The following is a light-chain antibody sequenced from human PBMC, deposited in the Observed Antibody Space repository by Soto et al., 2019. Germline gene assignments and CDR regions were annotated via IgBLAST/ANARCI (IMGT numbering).Light chain of an antibody. V-gene: IGKV3-20*01. Sequence: EIVLTQSPGTLSLSPGERATLSCRASQSVSSYLAWYQQKPGQAPRLLIYGASTMATGIPARFSGSGSGTEFTLTISRLEPEDFAVYYCQQYGSSPRAFGQGTKVDI. J-gene: IGKJ1*01. CDR1: QSVSSY. CDR3: QQYGSSPRA. CDR2: GAS.